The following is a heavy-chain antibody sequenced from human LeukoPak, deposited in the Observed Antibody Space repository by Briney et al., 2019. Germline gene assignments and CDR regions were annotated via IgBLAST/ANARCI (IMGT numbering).Heavy chain of an antibody. V-gene: IGHV1-24*01. J-gene: IGHJ5*02. CDR2: FDPEDGET. CDR3: ATSGSGYYYHNWFDP. CDR1: GYTLTELS. Sequence: ASVKVSCKVSGYTLTELSMHWVRQAPGKGLEWMGGFDPEDGETIYAQKFQGRVTMTEDTSTDTAYMELSSLRSEDTAVYYCATSGSGYYYHNWFDPWGQGTLVTVSS. D-gene: IGHD3-22*01.